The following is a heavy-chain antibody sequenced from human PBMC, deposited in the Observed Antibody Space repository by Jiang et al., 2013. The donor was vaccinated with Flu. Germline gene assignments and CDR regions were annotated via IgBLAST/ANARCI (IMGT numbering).Heavy chain of an antibody. CDR1: GGTFSSYA. Sequence: AEVKKPGSSVKVSCKASGGTFSSYAISWVRQAPGQGLEWMGGIIPIFGIANYAQKFQGRVTITADESTSTAYMELSSLRSEDTAVYYCARDSVDDGYCSRACYGMDVWGQGTTVTVSS. J-gene: IGHJ6*02. V-gene: IGHV1-69*01. CDR2: IIPIFGIA. CDR3: ARDSVDDGYCSRACYGMDV. D-gene: IGHD2-2*01.